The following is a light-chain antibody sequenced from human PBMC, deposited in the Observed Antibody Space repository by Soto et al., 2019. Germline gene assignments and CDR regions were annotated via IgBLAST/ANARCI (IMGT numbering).Light chain of an antibody. CDR1: QSVSSD. V-gene: IGKV3-15*01. CDR3: QQYNKWPT. J-gene: IGKJ1*01. Sequence: EIVMTQSPATLSVSTGERATLSCRASQSVSSDLAWYQQKPGQPPRLLVYGASTRATGIPVRFSGSGSETEFALTISSLKSEDFAVYYCQQYNKWPTFGQGTKVEIK. CDR2: GAS.